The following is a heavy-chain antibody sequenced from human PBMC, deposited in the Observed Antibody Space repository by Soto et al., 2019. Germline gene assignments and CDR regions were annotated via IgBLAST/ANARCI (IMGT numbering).Heavy chain of an antibody. CDR1: GFTFSSYT. V-gene: IGHV3-21*01. D-gene: IGHD2-21*02. CDR2: ISSSYYI. J-gene: IGHJ4*02. CDR3: ASGDVVVLTATSNFDY. Sequence: EVQLVESGGGLVKPGGSLRLSCAASGFTFSSYTMKWVRQAPGKGLEWVASISSSYYIKYADSVKGRFTISRDNAKNSLYLQMNSLRAEDTAVYYCASGDVVVLTATSNFDYWCQGTLVTVSS.